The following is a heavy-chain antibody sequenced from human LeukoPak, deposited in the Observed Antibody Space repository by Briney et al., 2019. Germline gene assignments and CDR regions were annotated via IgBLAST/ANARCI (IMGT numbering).Heavy chain of an antibody. V-gene: IGHV4-59*08. Sequence: SETLSLTCSVSGGSISGYYWSWIRQPPGKGLEWIGYIYYSGTTNYNPSLKSRVTISVGTSKNQFSLNLSSVTAADTAVYYCARGNSSSWPLDYWGQGALVTVSS. CDR2: IYYSGTT. D-gene: IGHD6-13*01. CDR3: ARGNSSSWPLDY. J-gene: IGHJ4*02. CDR1: GGSISGYY.